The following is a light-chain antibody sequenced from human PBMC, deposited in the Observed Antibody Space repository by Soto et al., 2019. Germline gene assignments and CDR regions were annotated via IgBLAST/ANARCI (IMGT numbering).Light chain of an antibody. CDR1: QSVGTN. J-gene: IGKJ4*02. V-gene: IGKV3-15*01. CDR3: QQYANWPLT. Sequence: EVVMTPSPATVSVSPGERTSLSCRASQSVGTNLGWYQQTPGQAPRLLISKTSTRATGVPARFSGSGAGTEFTLTIRSLQSEDIAVYYCQQYANWPLTFGGGTKVYIK. CDR2: KTS.